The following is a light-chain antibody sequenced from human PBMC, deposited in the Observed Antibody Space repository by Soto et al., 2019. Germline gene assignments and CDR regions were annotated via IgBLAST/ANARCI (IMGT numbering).Light chain of an antibody. CDR3: QRFKKWPPV. J-gene: IGKJ3*01. CDR1: QSVGRN. Sequence: EIVMTQSPVTLSVPPGERATLSCRASQSVGRNVAWYQQKPGQAPRLLMYDASNRATGIPARFSGSGSGTEVTLIISSRQSADFAVYYCQRFKKWPPVFGPGKTVDI. CDR2: DAS. V-gene: IGKV3-15*01.